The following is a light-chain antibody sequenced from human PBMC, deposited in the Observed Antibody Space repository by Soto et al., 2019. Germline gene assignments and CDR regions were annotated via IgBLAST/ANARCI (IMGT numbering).Light chain of an antibody. Sequence: DIQLTQSPSVLSASVGDRVTITCRASQGIGTYLAWYQQKPGKAPKVLIYAASTLQSGVPSRFSGSGSGTEFTLTISSLQPEDFATYYCQQLNSYPGFTFGPGTKVDI. CDR1: QGIGTY. CDR3: QQLNSYPGFT. J-gene: IGKJ3*01. V-gene: IGKV1-9*01. CDR2: AAS.